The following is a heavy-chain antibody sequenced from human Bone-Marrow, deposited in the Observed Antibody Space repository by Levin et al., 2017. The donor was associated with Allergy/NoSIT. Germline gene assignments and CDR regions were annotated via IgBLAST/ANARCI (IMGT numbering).Heavy chain of an antibody. CDR3: ARVYESGSGIGY. D-gene: IGHD3-10*01. V-gene: IGHV3-74*01. Sequence: GESLKISCAASGFTFSDYWMHWARQAPGKGLVWVSRINTDGSTTNYADSVKGRFTISRDNAKNTLYLQMNSLRAEDTAVYYCARVYESGSGIGYWGQGTLVTVSS. CDR2: INTDGSTT. CDR1: GFTFSDYW. J-gene: IGHJ4*02.